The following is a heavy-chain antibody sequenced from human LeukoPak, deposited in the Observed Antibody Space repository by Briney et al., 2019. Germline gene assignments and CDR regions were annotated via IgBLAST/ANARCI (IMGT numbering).Heavy chain of an antibody. V-gene: IGHV3-33*01. J-gene: IGHJ6*02. CDR3: ARGQPPSYYDMDV. CDR2: IWSDGNTK. D-gene: IGHD6-13*01. CDR1: GFTFSSYG. Sequence: GGPLRLSCAAPGFTFSSYGMHWVPQAPGKALEGVADIWSDGNTKYYADSVKGRFTVSRDNSKNTLYLQMNSLRAEDTAVYYCARGQPPSYYDMDVWGQGTTVTVSS.